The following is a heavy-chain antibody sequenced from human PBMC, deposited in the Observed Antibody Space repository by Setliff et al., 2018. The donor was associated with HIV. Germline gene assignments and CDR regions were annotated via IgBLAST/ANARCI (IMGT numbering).Heavy chain of an antibody. CDR2: IYSGGST. D-gene: IGHD3-3*01. CDR3: ARVHQYDFWSGYSGWYFDL. V-gene: IGHV3-66*02. Sequence: GESLKISCAASGFTVSSNYMSWVRQAPGKGLEWVSVIYSGGSTYYADSVKGRFTISRDNSKNTLYLQMNSLRAEDTAVYYCARVHQYDFWSGYSGWYFDLWGRGTLVTAPQ. J-gene: IGHJ2*01. CDR1: GFTVSSNY.